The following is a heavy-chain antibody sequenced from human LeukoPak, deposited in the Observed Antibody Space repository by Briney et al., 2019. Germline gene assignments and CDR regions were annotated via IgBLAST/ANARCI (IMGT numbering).Heavy chain of an antibody. CDR1: GGSISSSSYY. V-gene: IGHV4-39*07. CDR3: ARTRLHGRDGHRGFDY. CDR2: IYYSGST. Sequence: PSETLSLTCTVSGGSISSSSYYWGWIRQPPGKGLEWIGRIYYSGSTYYNTSLKSRVTISVDTSKNQASLKLGSVTAADTAVYYCARTRLHGRDGHRGFDYGGQGTLVTVSS. D-gene: IGHD5-24*01. J-gene: IGHJ4*02.